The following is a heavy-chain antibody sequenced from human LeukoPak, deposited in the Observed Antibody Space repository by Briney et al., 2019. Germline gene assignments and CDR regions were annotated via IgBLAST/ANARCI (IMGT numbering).Heavy chain of an antibody. CDR2: ISAYNGNT. J-gene: IGHJ4*02. Sequence: ASVKVSCKASGYTFTSYGISWVRQAPGQGLEWMGWISAYNGNTNYAQKLQGRVTMTTDTSTSTAYMELRSLRSDDTAVYYCARFPYDILTGYYGPLDYWGQGTLVTVSS. D-gene: IGHD3-9*01. CDR3: ARFPYDILTGYYGPLDY. V-gene: IGHV1-18*01. CDR1: GYTFTSYG.